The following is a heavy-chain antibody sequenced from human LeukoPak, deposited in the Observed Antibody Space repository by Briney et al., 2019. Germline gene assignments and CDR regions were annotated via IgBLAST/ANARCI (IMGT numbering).Heavy chain of an antibody. D-gene: IGHD3-22*01. V-gene: IGHV3-74*01. CDR2: IKCDGST. J-gene: IGHJ1*01. CDR1: GCTFSSYW. Sequence: GGSLRLSCAASGCTFSSYWMHWVRHAPGKGLEWVSRIKCDGSTNYADSVKGRFTISRDNAKNTVSLQMNSLRAEDTGVYYCARAPSEIGGYYPEYFRHWGQGTLVTVSS. CDR3: ARAPSEIGGYYPEYFRH.